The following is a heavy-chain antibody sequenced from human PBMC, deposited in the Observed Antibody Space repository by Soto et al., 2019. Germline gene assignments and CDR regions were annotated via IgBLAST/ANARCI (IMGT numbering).Heavy chain of an antibody. D-gene: IGHD6-6*01. CDR2: INPNSGGT. Sequence: GASVKVSCKASGYTFSDYYIHWVRQAPGQGLEWMGWINPNSGGTKCAPKFQGGVTMTRDTSKNQFSLNLTSLTAADTAVYYCARAPKVSGSAQTRPDFWGQGSLVTVSS. V-gene: IGHV1-2*02. CDR1: GYTFSDYY. CDR3: ARAPKVSGSAQTRPDF. J-gene: IGHJ4*02.